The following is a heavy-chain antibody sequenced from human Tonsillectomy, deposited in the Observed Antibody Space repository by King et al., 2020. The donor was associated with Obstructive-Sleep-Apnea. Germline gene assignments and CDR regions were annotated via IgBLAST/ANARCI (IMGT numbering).Heavy chain of an antibody. CDR3: TRLAGSGSHVDVDY. CDR2: IDPADSYT. CDR1: GYSFSSYW. D-gene: IGHD3-10*01. J-gene: IGHJ4*02. Sequence: QLVQSGAEVKKPGESLTISCKGSGYSFSSYWISWVRQMPGKGLEWMGRIDPADSYTQYSPSFQGHVTISADKSISTTSLQWSSLKASDTAMYYCTRLAGSGSHVDVDYWGQGTLVTVSS. V-gene: IGHV5-10-1*01.